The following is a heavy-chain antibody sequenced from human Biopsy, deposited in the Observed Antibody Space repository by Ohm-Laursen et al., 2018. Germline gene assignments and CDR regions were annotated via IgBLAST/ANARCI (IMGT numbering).Heavy chain of an antibody. CDR1: GRTFSDYR. CDR3: GNEVYGRDY. D-gene: IGHD4-17*01. V-gene: IGHV4-34*08. CDR2: INQSGST. J-gene: IGHJ4*02. Sequence: TLSLTCFVFGRTFSDYRWTWIRQPPGKGLEWIGQINQSGSTNYNPSLKSQVTISADASKYEFSLRLTSVTAADTAVYFCGNEVYGRDYWGLGARVTVSS.